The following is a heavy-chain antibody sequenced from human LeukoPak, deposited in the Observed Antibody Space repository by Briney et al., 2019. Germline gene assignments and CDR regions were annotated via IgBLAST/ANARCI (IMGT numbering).Heavy chain of an antibody. J-gene: IGHJ3*02. D-gene: IGHD3-9*01. Sequence: PGGSLRLSCAASGFTFSSYGMHWVRQAPGKGLEWVAFIRYDGSNKYYADSVKGRFTISRDNSKNTLYLQMNSLRAEDTAVYYCASDILTADNIWGQGTMVTVSS. CDR3: ASDILTADNI. CDR2: IRYDGSNK. V-gene: IGHV3-30*02. CDR1: GFTFSSYG.